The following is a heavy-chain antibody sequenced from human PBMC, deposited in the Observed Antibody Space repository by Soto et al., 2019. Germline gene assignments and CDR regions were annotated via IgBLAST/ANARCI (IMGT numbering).Heavy chain of an antibody. V-gene: IGHV4-4*02. CDR2: IYHSGST. CDR1: SGSISSSNW. J-gene: IGHJ4*02. CDR3: ARSPWGNYGRFDY. Sequence: QVQLQESGPGLVKPSGTLSLTCAVSSGSISSSNWWSWVRQPPGKGLEWIGAIYHSGSTNYNPSLKRRVTISVDKSENQFSLKLSSVTAADTAVYYCARSPWGNYGRFDYWGQGTLVTVAS. D-gene: IGHD4-17*01.